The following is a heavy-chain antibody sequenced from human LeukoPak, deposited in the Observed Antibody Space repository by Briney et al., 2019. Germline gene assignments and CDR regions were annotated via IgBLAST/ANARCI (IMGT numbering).Heavy chain of an antibody. CDR1: GFTFSSYA. V-gene: IGHV3-23*01. CDR3: ANFGPDAFDI. D-gene: IGHD3-16*01. J-gene: IGHJ3*02. CDR2: ISGSGGST. Sequence: GGSLRLSCAASGFTFSSYAMSWVRQAPGKGLEWVSAISGSGGSTYYADSVKGRFTISRDNAKNSLYLQMNSLRAEDTALYYCANFGPDAFDIWGQGTMVTVSS.